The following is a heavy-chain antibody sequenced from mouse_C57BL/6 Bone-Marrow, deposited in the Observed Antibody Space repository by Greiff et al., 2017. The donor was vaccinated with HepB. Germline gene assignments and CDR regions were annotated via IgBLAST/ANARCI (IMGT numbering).Heavy chain of an antibody. CDR1: GYTFTDYY. J-gene: IGHJ2*01. D-gene: IGHD6-1*01. Sequence: EVKLMESGPVLVKPGASVKMSCKASGYTFTDYYMNWVKQSHGKSLEWIGVINPYNGGTSYNQKFKGKATLTVDKSSSTAYMELNSLTSEDSAVYYCARSSHFDYWGQGTTLTVSS. V-gene: IGHV1-19*01. CDR3: ARSSHFDY. CDR2: INPYNGGT.